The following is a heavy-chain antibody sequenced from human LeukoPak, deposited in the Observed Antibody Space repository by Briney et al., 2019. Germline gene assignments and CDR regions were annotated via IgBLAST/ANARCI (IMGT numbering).Heavy chain of an antibody. CDR1: GYSFTIFD. CDR2: MNPRTGDT. V-gene: IGHV1-8*01. J-gene: IGHJ4*02. Sequence: ASVQVSCKTSGYSFTIFDINWVRQAPGQGLEFVGWMNPRTGDTVYAQKFQGRVTMTRDASIGTAYMELSRLRSDDTAVYYCARGLGMADYWGQGTLVTVSS. CDR3: ARGLGMADY. D-gene: IGHD7-27*01.